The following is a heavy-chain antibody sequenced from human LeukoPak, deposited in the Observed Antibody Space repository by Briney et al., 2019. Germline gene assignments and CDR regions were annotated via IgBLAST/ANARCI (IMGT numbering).Heavy chain of an antibody. V-gene: IGHV4-61*02. J-gene: IGHJ4*02. CDR1: GGSISSGSYY. CDR2: IYTSGST. D-gene: IGHD5-18*01. CDR3: ARGANSYHFDY. Sequence: SQTLSLTCTVSGGSISSGSYYWSWIRQPAGKGLEWIGRIYTSGSTNYNPSLKSRVTISVDTTKNQFSLKLSSVTAADTAVYYCARGANSYHFDYWGQGTLVTVSS.